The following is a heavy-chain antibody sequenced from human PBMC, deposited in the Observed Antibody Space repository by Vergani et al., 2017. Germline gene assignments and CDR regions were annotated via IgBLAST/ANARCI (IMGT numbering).Heavy chain of an antibody. CDR1: GGSISSSCYY. Sequence: QLQLQESGPGLVKPSETLSLTCTVSGGSISSSCYYWGWIRQPPGKGLEWIGSIYYSGSTYYNPSLKSRVTLSVDTSKNQFSLKLSSVTAADTAVYYCASAYGDFGPWFDPWGQGTLVTVSS. CDR3: ASAYGDFGPWFDP. J-gene: IGHJ5*02. CDR2: IYYSGST. V-gene: IGHV4-39*01. D-gene: IGHD2-21*02.